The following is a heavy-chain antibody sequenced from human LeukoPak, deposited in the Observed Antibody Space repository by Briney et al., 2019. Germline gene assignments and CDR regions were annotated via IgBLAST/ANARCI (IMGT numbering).Heavy chain of an antibody. V-gene: IGHV3-74*01. CDR1: GFTFTNW. D-gene: IGHD6-13*01. J-gene: IGHJ6*03. CDR2: IKSDGSST. Sequence: GGSLRLSCAASGFTFTNWMHWVRQAPGKGLVWVSRIKSDGSSTSYADSVKGRFTISRDNSKNTLYLQMNSLRAEDTAVYYCAKGGSSSWYSNLYYYYYYMDVWGKGTTVTISS. CDR3: AKGGSSSWYSNLYYYYYYMDV.